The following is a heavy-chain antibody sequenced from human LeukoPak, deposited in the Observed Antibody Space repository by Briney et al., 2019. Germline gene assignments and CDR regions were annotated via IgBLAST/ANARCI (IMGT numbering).Heavy chain of an antibody. J-gene: IGHJ3*02. CDR2: ISGSGGST. D-gene: IGHD1-26*01. CDR1: GFTFSSYA. V-gene: IGHV3-23*01. CDR3: AKDRESIVGAPYDAFDI. Sequence: GGSLRLSCAASGFTFSSYAMSWVRQAPGKGLEWVSAISGSGGSTYYADSVKGRFTISRDNSKNTLYLQMNSLRAEDTAVYYCAKDRESIVGAPYDAFDIWGQGTMVTVSS.